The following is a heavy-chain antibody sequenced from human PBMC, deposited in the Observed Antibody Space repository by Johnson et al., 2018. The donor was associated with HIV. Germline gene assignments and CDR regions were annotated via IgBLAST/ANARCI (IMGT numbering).Heavy chain of an antibody. CDR3: AKAEGESRGALDI. D-gene: IGHD3-22*01. CDR1: GLTFSRYW. J-gene: IGHJ3*02. CDR2: MNSDGSST. V-gene: IGHV3-74*01. Sequence: VQLVESGGGLVQPGGSPRLSCAASGLTFSRYWMHWVRQGPGKGLVWVSRMNSDGSSTSYADSVKGRFSISRDNSKNTLYLQMNSLRAEDTAVYYCAKAEGESRGALDIWGQGTMVTVSS.